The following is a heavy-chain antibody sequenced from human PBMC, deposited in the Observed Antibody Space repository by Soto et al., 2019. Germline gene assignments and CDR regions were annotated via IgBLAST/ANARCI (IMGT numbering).Heavy chain of an antibody. CDR1: GGSFTYT. V-gene: IGHV1-69*13. Sequence: SVKGSCKASGGSFTYTLSWVRQAPGQGLEWMGGIIPIFGTTNYAQKFQDRVTITADESTKTAYMELNTLTSEDTAVYYCARLHSHGTYGMDVWGQGTTVTVSS. CDR3: ARLHSHGTYGMDV. CDR2: IIPIFGTT. J-gene: IGHJ6*02. D-gene: IGHD5-18*01.